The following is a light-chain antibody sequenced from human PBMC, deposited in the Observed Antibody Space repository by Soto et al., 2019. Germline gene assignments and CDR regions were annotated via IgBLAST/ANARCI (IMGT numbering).Light chain of an antibody. V-gene: IGLV1-44*01. CDR2: SNN. Sequence: QSVLTQSPSASGTPGQRVTISCSGSSSNIGSITVNWYQQLPGTAPKLLIHSNNQRPLGVPDRFSGSKSGTSATLAISGLQSEDEADYYCSAWDDSLNGVVIGGGTQLTVL. J-gene: IGLJ2*01. CDR1: SSNIGSIT. CDR3: SAWDDSLNGVV.